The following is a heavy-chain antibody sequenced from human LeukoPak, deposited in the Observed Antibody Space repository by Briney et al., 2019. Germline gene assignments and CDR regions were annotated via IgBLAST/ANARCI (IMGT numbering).Heavy chain of an antibody. D-gene: IGHD6-13*01. CDR1: GGTFSRYA. CDR2: IIPILGIA. V-gene: IGHV1-69*04. CDR3: ARVPYAIAAAGTSFDY. Sequence: ASVKVSCKASGGTFSRYAISWVRQAPGQGLEWMGKIIPILGIANYAQKFQGRVTITRDTSASTAYMELSSLRSEDTAVYYCARVPYAIAAAGTSFDYWGQGTLVTVSS. J-gene: IGHJ4*02.